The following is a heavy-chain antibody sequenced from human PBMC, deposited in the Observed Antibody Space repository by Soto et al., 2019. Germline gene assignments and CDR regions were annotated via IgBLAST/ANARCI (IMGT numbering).Heavy chain of an antibody. CDR2: IIPILGRP. Sequence: SVKVSCKACGDTFSTNIINWVRRAPGQGLEWMGRIIPILGRPDYGQNFQDRVTIIADRSTSTVYMELSSLRYEDTAVYYCARDEGWKHPPGDSDGFDIWGQGTMVTVSS. J-gene: IGHJ3*02. V-gene: IGHV1-69*08. CDR3: ARDEGWKHPPGDSDGFDI. D-gene: IGHD5-18*01. CDR1: GDTFSTNI.